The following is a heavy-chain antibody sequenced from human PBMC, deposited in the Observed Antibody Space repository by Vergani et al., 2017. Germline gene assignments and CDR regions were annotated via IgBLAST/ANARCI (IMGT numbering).Heavy chain of an antibody. CDR3: ARGETLTGTTCWFDP. V-gene: IGHV4-31*03. D-gene: IGHD1-7*01. J-gene: IGHJ5*02. CDR1: GGSISSGGYY. CDR2: IYYSGST. Sequence: QVQLQESGPGLVKPSQTLSLTCTVSGGSISSGGYYWSWIRQHPGKGLEWIGYIYYSGSTYYNPSLKSRVTISVETSKNQFSLQLSSVTAADTAVYYCARGETLTGTTCWFDPWGQGTLVTVSS.